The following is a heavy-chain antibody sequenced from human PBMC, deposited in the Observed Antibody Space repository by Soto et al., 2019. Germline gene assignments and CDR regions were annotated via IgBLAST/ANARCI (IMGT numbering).Heavy chain of an antibody. CDR1: GFTFSSYG. J-gene: IGHJ1*01. CDR3: AREPEYYYDSSGFQH. CDR2: IWYDGSNK. D-gene: IGHD3-22*01. V-gene: IGHV3-33*01. Sequence: QVQLVESGGGVVQPGRSLRLSCAASGFTFSSYGMHWVRQAPGKGLEWVAVIWYDGSNKYYEDSVKGRFTISRDNSKNTLYLKMNSLRAEDTAVYYCAREPEYYYDSSGFQHWGQGTLVTVSS.